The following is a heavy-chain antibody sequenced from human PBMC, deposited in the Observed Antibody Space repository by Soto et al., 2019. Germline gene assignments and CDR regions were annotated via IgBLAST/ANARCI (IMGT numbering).Heavy chain of an antibody. Sequence: QVQLVQSGAEVKKPGASVKVSCKASGYTFTGYYMHWVRQAPGPGLEWMGWINPNNGGTNYEQKLQGRVTMTRDTHISTADVELGRLRADDTAVYYCARTLGPATLTIAEWFDPLGPGTLGTGSS. D-gene: IGHD4-17*01. J-gene: IGHJ5*02. CDR3: ARTLGPATLTIAEWFDP. CDR2: INPNNGGT. CDR1: GYTFTGYY. V-gene: IGHV1-2*02.